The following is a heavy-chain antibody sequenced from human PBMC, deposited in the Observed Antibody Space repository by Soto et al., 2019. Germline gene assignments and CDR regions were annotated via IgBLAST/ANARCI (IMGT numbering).Heavy chain of an antibody. CDR3: ARPTGDEVSYWYFDR. V-gene: IGHV1-18*01. Sequence: QVQLVQSGAEVKKPGASVKVSCKASGYTFTSYGISWVRQAPGQGLEWMGWISAYNGNTNYAQKLQVRVTMTTDTSTSTAYMELRSLRADDTAVYYCARPTGDEVSYWYFDRGGRGSLVTVSS. D-gene: IGHD7-27*01. CDR2: ISAYNGNT. J-gene: IGHJ2*01. CDR1: GYTFTSYG.